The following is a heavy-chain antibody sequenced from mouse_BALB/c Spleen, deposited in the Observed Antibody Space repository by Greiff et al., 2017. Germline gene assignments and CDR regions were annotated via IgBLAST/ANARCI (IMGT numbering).Heavy chain of an antibody. CDR3: ARRGNYGNPFDY. V-gene: IGHV3-2*02. J-gene: IGHJ2*01. CDR2: ISYSGST. CDR1: GYSITSDYA. D-gene: IGHD2-1*01. Sequence: EVQLQQSGPGLVKPSQSLSLTCTVTGYSITSDYAWNWIRQFPGNKLEWMGYISYSGSTSYNPSLKSRISITRDTSKNQFFLQLNSVTTEDTATYYCARRGNYGNPFDYWGQGTTLTVSS.